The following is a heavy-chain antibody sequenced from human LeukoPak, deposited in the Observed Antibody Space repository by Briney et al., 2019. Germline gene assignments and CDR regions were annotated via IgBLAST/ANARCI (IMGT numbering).Heavy chain of an antibody. Sequence: AGGSLRLSCAASGFTFDDYGMSWVRQAPGKGLEWVSGINWNGGSTGYADSVKGRFTISRDNAKNSLYLQMNSLRDEDTAVYYCASRPRFDTRGYYVDYWGQGSLVTVSS. CDR3: ASRPRFDTRGYYVDY. D-gene: IGHD3-22*01. CDR1: GFTFDDYG. V-gene: IGHV3-20*04. J-gene: IGHJ4*02. CDR2: INWNGGST.